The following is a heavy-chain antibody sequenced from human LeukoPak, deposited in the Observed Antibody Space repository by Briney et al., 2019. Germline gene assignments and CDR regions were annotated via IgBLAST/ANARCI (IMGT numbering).Heavy chain of an antibody. CDR3: AKGTYCSSTSCYYVDYYYYGMDV. D-gene: IGHD2-2*01. V-gene: IGHV3-30*04. CDR2: ISYDGSNK. Sequence: GGSLRLSCAASGFTFSSYAMHWVRQAPGKGLEWVAVISYDGSNKYYADSVKGRFTISRDNSKNTLYLQMNSLRAEDTAVYYCAKGTYCSSTSCYYVDYYYYGMDVWGQGTTVTVSS. J-gene: IGHJ6*02. CDR1: GFTFSSYA.